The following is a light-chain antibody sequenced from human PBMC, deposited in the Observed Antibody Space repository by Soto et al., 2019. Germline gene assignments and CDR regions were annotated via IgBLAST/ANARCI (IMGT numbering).Light chain of an antibody. Sequence: DIQMTQSPSTLSASVGDRVIITCRASQSISSWLAWYQQKPGKAPELRIYKASSLQSGVPSRFSGSRSATEITLTISSLQPDDFATYYCQHYNSYPLTVGGGTKVEIK. CDR1: QSISSW. V-gene: IGKV1-5*03. CDR3: QHYNSYPLT. CDR2: KAS. J-gene: IGKJ4*01.